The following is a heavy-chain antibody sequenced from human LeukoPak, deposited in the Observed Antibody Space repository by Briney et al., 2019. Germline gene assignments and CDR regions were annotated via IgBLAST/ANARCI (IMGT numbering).Heavy chain of an antibody. D-gene: IGHD5-12*01. CDR2: ISGSGGST. J-gene: IGHJ4*02. CDR3: ARVEWLRSFFDY. Sequence: PGGSLRLSCAASGFTFSSYAMSWVRQAPGKGLEWVSAISGSGGSTYYADSVKGRFTISRDNSKNTLYLQMNSLRAEDTAVYYCARVEWLRSFFDYWGQGTLVTVSS. CDR1: GFTFSSYA. V-gene: IGHV3-23*01.